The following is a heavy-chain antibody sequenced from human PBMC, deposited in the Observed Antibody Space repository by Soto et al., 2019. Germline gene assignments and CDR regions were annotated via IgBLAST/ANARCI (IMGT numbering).Heavy chain of an antibody. CDR1: GYTLTELS. V-gene: IGHV1-24*01. CDR2: FDPEDGET. CDR3: ATDPRLSGTYCSGGSSPFGGAFDS. D-gene: IGHD2-15*01. J-gene: IGHJ3*02. Sequence: ASVKVSCKVSGYTLTELSMHWVRQAPGKGLEWMGGFDPEDGETIYAQKFQGRVTMTEDTSTDTAYMELSSLRSEDTAVYYCATDPRLSGTYCSGGSSPFGGAFDSWGQVTMVTVSS.